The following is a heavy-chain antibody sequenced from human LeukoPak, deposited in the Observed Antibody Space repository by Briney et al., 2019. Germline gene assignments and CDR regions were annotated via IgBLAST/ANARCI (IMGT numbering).Heavy chain of an antibody. CDR1: GFTFSSYS. CDR3: ARDLLAVTTGGATY. Sequence: GGSLRLSCAASGFTFSSYSMNWVRQAPGKGLEWVSSISSSGSYIYYADSVKGRFTISRDNAKNSLYLQMNSLRAEDTAVYYCARDLLAVTTGGATYWGQGTLVTVSS. J-gene: IGHJ4*02. V-gene: IGHV3-21*01. CDR2: ISSSGSYI. D-gene: IGHD4-17*01.